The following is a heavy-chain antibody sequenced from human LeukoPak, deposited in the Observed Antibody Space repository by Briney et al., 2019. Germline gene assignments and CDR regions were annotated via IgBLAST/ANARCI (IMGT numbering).Heavy chain of an antibody. CDR3: ARGGGNFDY. V-gene: IGHV3-21*01. CDR2: ISSTSTYI. Sequence: GGSLRLSCAASGFTFSSYAMSWVRQAPGKGLEWVSSISSTSTYISYADSVKGRFTISRDNAKNSLYLQMNSLRAEDTAVYYCARGGGNFDYWGQGTLVTVSS. CDR1: GFTFSSYA. D-gene: IGHD4-23*01. J-gene: IGHJ4*02.